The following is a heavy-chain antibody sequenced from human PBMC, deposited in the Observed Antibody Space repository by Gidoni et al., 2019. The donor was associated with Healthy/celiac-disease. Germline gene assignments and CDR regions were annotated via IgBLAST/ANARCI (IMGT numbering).Heavy chain of an antibody. V-gene: IGHV1-46*04. CDR3: ARESLLGYCSGGSCYAEYYFDY. J-gene: IGHJ4*02. CDR1: GYTFTSYY. Sequence: QVQLVQSGAEVKKPGASVKVSCKASGYTFTSYYMHWVRQAPGQGLEWMGIINPSGGSTSYAQKLQGRVTMTRDTSTSTVYMELSSLRSEDTAVYYCARESLLGYCSGGSCYAEYYFDYWGQGTLVTVSS. CDR2: INPSGGST. D-gene: IGHD2-15*01.